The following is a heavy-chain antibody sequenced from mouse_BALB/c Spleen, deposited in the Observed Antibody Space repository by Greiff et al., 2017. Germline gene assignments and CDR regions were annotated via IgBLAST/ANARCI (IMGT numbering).Heavy chain of an antibody. J-gene: IGHJ4*01. CDR2: ISSGGSYT. V-gene: IGHV5-9-4*01. CDR1: GFTFSSYA. CDR3: ARGGNYVFYYAMDY. D-gene: IGHD2-1*01. Sequence: EVQLVESGEGLVKPGGSLKLSCAASGFTFSSYAMSWVRQSPEKRLEWVAEISSGGSYTYYPDTVTGRFTISRDNAKNTLYLEMSSLRSEDTAMYYCARGGNYVFYYAMDYWGQGTSVTVSS.